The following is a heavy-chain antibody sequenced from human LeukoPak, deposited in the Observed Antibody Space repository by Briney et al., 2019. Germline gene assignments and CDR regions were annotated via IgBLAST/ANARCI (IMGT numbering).Heavy chain of an antibody. J-gene: IGHJ4*02. D-gene: IGHD3-10*01. Sequence: GGSLRLSCAASGFTFSRYWMSWVRQAPGKGLECVANMKQDGSEKYYVDSVKGRFTISRDNAKNTLYLQMDSLRAEDTAVYYCARVTYGSGTYGAFDYWGQGTLVTVSS. V-gene: IGHV3-7*03. CDR3: ARVTYGSGTYGAFDY. CDR1: GFTFSRYW. CDR2: MKQDGSEK.